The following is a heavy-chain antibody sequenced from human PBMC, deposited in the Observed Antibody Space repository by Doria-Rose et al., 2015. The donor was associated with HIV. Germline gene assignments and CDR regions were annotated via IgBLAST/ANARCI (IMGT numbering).Heavy chain of an antibody. CDR3: ARAGGGSYYYYYMDV. D-gene: IGHD1-26*01. J-gene: IGHJ6*03. CDR2: IYHSGST. Sequence: QVQLQESGPGLVKPSETLSLTCTVSGYSISSGYYWGWIRQLPGKGLEWIGSIYHSGSTYYNPSLKSRVTISVDTSKNQFSLKLSSVTAADTAVYYCARAGGGSYYYYYMDVWGKGTTVTVSS. V-gene: IGHV4-38-2*02. CDR1: GYSISSGYY.